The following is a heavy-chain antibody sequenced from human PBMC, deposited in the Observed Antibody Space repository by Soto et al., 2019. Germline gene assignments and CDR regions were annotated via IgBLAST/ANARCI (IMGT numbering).Heavy chain of an antibody. CDR3: ARERELGGFDY. D-gene: IGHD6-6*01. CDR2: ISYDGSNK. Sequence: QVQLVESGGGVVQPGRSLRLSCAASGFTFSSYAMHWVRQAPGKGLEWVAVISYDGSNKYYADSVKGRFTISRDNSKNTLYLQMNSLRAEDTAVYYCARERELGGFDYWGQGTLVNVSS. CDR1: GFTFSSYA. V-gene: IGHV3-30-3*01. J-gene: IGHJ4*02.